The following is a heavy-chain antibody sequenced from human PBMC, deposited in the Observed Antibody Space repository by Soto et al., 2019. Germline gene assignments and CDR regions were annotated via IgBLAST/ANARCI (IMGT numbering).Heavy chain of an antibody. CDR3: ARGDHYDGSGNYPGDY. D-gene: IGHD3-22*01. CDR1: GGTFSSYT. V-gene: IGHV1-18*01. J-gene: IGHJ4*02. Sequence: ASVKVSCKASGGTFSSYTISWVRQAPGQGLEWIGRIGAYNGNRKFAQKFQGRVTMTTDTSTNTAYLELRSLRSDDTAVYYCARGDHYDGSGNYPGDYWGQGTLVTVS. CDR2: IGAYNGNR.